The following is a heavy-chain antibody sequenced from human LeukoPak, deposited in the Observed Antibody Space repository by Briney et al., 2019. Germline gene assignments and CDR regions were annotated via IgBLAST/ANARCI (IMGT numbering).Heavy chain of an antibody. D-gene: IGHD5-18*01. V-gene: IGHV4-39*01. J-gene: IGHJ4*02. CDR2: IYYSGSA. CDR1: GGSISSSSYY. CDR3: ARRRRIGRYSYGCLDY. Sequence: SETLSLTCTVSGGSISSSSYYWGWIRQPPGKGLEWLGSIYYSGSAYYNPSLKSRVTISVDTSKNQFSQKLSSVTAADTAVYYCARRRRIGRYSYGCLDYWGQGTLVTVSS.